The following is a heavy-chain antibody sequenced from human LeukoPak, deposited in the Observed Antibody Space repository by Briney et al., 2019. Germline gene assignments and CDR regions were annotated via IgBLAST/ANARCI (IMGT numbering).Heavy chain of an antibody. D-gene: IGHD3-3*01. CDR3: ARHGGGANFFDPLDS. J-gene: IGHJ4*02. Sequence: PGGSLRLSCAASGFTVSSNYMSWVRQAPGKGLEWVSVIYSGGSTYYADSVKGRFTISRDNSKNTLYLQMNSLRAEDTAVYFCARHGGGANFFDPLDSWGQGTLVTVSS. CDR2: IYSGGST. V-gene: IGHV3-66*04. CDR1: GFTVSSNY.